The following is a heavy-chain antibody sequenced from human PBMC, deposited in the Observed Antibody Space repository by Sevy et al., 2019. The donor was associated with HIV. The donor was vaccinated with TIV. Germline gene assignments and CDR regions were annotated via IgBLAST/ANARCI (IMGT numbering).Heavy chain of an antibody. Sequence: ASVKVSCKVSGYTLTELSMHWVRQAPGKGLEWMGGFDPEDGETINAQKFQGRVTMTEDTSTDTAYMELSSLRSEDTAVYYCATRLYCSGGSCYRRGWFDPWGQGTLVTVSS. CDR2: FDPEDGET. D-gene: IGHD2-15*01. CDR3: ATRLYCSGGSCYRRGWFDP. J-gene: IGHJ5*02. CDR1: GYTLTELS. V-gene: IGHV1-24*01.